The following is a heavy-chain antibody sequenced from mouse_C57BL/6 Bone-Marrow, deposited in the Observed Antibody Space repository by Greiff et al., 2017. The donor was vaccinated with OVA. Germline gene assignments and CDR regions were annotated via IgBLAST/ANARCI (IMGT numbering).Heavy chain of an antibody. V-gene: IGHV1-69*01. CDR3: AREGYYSNFYLDY. Sequence: QVQLQQPGAELVMPGASVKLSCKASGYTFTSYWMHWVKQRPGQGLEWIGEIDPSDSYTNYNQKFKGKSTLTVDKSSSTAYMQLSSLTSEDSAVYYCAREGYYSNFYLDYGGQGTTPTVSS. CDR2: IDPSDSYT. J-gene: IGHJ2*01. D-gene: IGHD2-5*01. CDR1: GYTFTSYW.